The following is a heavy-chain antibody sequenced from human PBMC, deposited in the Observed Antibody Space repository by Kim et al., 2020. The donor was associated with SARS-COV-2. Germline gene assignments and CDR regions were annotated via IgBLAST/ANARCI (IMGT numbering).Heavy chain of an antibody. J-gene: IGHJ3*02. CDR3: AKDRGAVAGAFDI. D-gene: IGHD6-19*01. Sequence: GGSLRLSCAASGFTFDDYAMHWVRQAPGKGLEWVSGISWKSGSIGYADSVKGRFTISRDNAKNSVYLQMNSLRAEDTALYYCAKDRGAVAGAFDIWGQGTMVTVSS. V-gene: IGHV3-9*01. CDR1: GFTFDDYA. CDR2: ISWKSGSI.